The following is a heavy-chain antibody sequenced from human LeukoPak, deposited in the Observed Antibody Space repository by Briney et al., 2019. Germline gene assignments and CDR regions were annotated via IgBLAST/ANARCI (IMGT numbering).Heavy chain of an antibody. Sequence: SVKVSCTASGGTFSSYAISWVRQAPGQGLEWMGRIIPILGIANYAQKFQGRVTITADKSTSTAYMELSSLRSEDTAVYYCARLGYCTNGVCLDYWGQGTLVTVSS. CDR2: IIPILGIA. V-gene: IGHV1-69*04. D-gene: IGHD2-8*01. J-gene: IGHJ4*02. CDR3: ARLGYCTNGVCLDY. CDR1: GGTFSSYA.